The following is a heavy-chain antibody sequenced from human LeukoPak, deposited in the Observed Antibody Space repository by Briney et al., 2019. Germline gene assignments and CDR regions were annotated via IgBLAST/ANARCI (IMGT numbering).Heavy chain of an antibody. Sequence: GGSLRLSCATSGFTFSNYGMSWVRQAPGKGLEWVSSISGGSSYIYYADSVKDRFTISRDNAENSLYLHMNSLRVEDTAVYYCARGRGYSTSSTDMDVWGRGTTVTVSS. CDR2: ISGGSSYI. CDR3: ARGRGYSTSSTDMDV. CDR1: GFTFSNYG. J-gene: IGHJ6*02. D-gene: IGHD6-6*01. V-gene: IGHV3-21*01.